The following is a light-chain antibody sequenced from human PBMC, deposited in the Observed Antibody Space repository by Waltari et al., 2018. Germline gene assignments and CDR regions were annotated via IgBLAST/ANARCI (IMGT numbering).Light chain of an antibody. CDR3: QQYGSSPYT. CDR1: QSVRSSN. V-gene: IGKV3-20*01. J-gene: IGKJ2*01. CDR2: GAS. Sequence: EIVLTQSPGTLSLSPGERVTLSGRASQSVRSSNLAWYQQKPGQAPRLLTYGASSRATGIPDRFSGSGSGTDFTLTISRLEPEDFAVYYCQQYGSSPYTFGQGTKLEIK.